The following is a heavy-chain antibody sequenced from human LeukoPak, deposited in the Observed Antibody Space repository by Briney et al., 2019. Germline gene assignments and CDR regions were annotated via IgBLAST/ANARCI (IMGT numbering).Heavy chain of an antibody. Sequence: SSGDYYWSWIRQPPGKGLEWVSGISWNSGSIGYADSVKGRFTISRDNAKNSLYLQMNSLRAEDTALYYCAKDIGYSSSWYYFDYWGQGTLVTVSS. D-gene: IGHD6-13*01. J-gene: IGHJ4*02. CDR3: AKDIGYSSSWYYFDY. CDR2: ISWNSGSI. V-gene: IGHV3-9*01. CDR1: SSGDYY.